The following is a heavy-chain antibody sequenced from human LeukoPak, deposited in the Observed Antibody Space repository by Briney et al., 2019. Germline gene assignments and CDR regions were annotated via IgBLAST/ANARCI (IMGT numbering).Heavy chain of an antibody. V-gene: IGHV1-2*02. D-gene: IGHD3-10*01. Sequence: ASVKVSCKASGYTFTDYNIHWVRQAPGQGLEWMGWISPSSGGTNYAQKFQGRVTMTRDTSITTAYMELSRLRSDDTAMYYCTVWFGELTHWGQGTPVTVSS. CDR1: GYTFTDYN. CDR2: ISPSSGGT. J-gene: IGHJ4*02. CDR3: TVWFGELTH.